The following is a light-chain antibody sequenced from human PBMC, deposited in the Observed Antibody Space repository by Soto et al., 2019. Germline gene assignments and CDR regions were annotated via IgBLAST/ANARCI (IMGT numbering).Light chain of an antibody. V-gene: IGLV4-69*01. CDR3: QTWGTGIAV. CDR2: LNSDGSH. J-gene: IGLJ2*01. Sequence: QAVVTQSPSASASLGASVKLTCTLSSGHSSYAITWHQQQPEKGPRYLMKLNSDGSHTKGDGIPDRFSGSSSGAERYLTISNLQSEDEADYYCQTWGTGIAVFGGGTKLTVL. CDR1: SGHSSYA.